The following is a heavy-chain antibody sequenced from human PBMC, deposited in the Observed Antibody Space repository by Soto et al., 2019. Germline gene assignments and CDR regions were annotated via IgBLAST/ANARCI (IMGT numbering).Heavy chain of an antibody. D-gene: IGHD5-18*01. Sequence: QVQLVQSGAEVRKPGCSVQVSCKASGGTFYTYTFSWVRQAPGQGLEWMGSITPIYPTTNYAEKFQGRLTVTTDGSTNTAYMELNSLTSEDTAVYYCARSPRYSFPTSYDLDSWGQVTLFTVSS. CDR1: GGTFYTYT. V-gene: IGHV1-69*05. CDR2: ITPIYPTT. J-gene: IGHJ4*02. CDR3: ARSPRYSFPTSYDLDS.